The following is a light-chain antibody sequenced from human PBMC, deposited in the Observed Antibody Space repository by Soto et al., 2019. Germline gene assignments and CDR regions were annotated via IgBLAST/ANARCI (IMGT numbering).Light chain of an antibody. CDR1: QSVSPW. V-gene: IGKV1-5*03. Sequence: DIHMTQSPSTLSVSVRDRVTITCRASQSVSPWLAWYQQKLGKAPRLLIYQASTLESGVPSRFSGSGTGTEFTLTISSLQPDDFATYYCQQYHSYPYSFGQGTKLEI. J-gene: IGKJ2*01. CDR2: QAS. CDR3: QQYHSYPYS.